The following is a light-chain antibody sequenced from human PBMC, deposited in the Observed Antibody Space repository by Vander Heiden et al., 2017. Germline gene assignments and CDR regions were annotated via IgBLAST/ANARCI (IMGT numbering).Light chain of an antibody. CDR2: GAS. CDR3: QQYGSSPWT. J-gene: IGKJ1*01. CDR1: QSVTSSY. V-gene: IGKV3-20*01. Sequence: ESVLTQSPGTLSLSPGERATLSCRASQSVTSSYLAWYQQKPGQAPRLLIYGASSRATGIPDRFSGSGSGTDFTLTISRMEPEDIAVSYCQQYGSSPWTFGQGTKVEIK.